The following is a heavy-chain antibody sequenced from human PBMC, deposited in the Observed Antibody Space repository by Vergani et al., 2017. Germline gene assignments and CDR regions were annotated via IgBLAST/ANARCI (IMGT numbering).Heavy chain of an antibody. CDR1: GFSLSTSGVG. CDR2: IYWDDDK. V-gene: IGHV2-5*02. Sequence: QITLKESGPTLVKPTQTLTLTCTFSGFSLSTSGVGVGWIRQPPGKALEWLALIYWDDDKRYSPSLKSRLTITKDTSKNQVVLTMTNMDPVDTAKYYCAHWMLENGSGWFDAWGEGTLVTVSS. J-gene: IGHJ5*02. D-gene: IGHD2-8*01. CDR3: AHWMLENGSGWFDA.